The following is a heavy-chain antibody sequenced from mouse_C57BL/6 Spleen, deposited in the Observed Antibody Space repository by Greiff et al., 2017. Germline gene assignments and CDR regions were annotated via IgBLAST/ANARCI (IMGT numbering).Heavy chain of an antibody. CDR2: IYPGDGDT. J-gene: IGHJ4*01. CDR1: GYAFSSSW. D-gene: IGHD3-2*02. V-gene: IGHV1-82*01. Sequence: VQLQQSGPELVKPGASVKISCKASGYAFSSSWMNWVKQRPGKGLEWIGRIYPGDGDTNYNGKFKGKATLTADKSSSTAYMQLSSLTSEDSAVYVCARELRLTYYYAMDYWGQGTSVTVSS. CDR3: ARELRLTYYYAMDY.